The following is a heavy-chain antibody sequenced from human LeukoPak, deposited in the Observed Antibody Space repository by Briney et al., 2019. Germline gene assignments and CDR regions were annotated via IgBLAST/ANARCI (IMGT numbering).Heavy chain of an antibody. J-gene: IGHJ4*02. CDR1: GFTFRKYY. V-gene: IGHV3-74*03. CDR3: TRVFVGDEYSSSGY. Sequence: QPGGSLRLSCAASGFTFRKYYMHWVRQAPGKGLVWVSRTNSGGSSTTYADSVRGRFTVSRDNAKNTLYLQMNSLKVEDTAMYYCTRVFVGDEYSSSGYWGQGTLVTVSS. CDR2: TNSGGSST. D-gene: IGHD6-13*01.